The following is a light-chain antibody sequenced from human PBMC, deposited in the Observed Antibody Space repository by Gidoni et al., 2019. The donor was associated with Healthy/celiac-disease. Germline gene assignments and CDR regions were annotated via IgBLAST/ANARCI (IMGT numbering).Light chain of an antibody. J-gene: IGLJ3*02. CDR3: CSYSVSPWL. CDR1: SSDVGGYKY. CDR2: DVS. V-gene: IGLV2-11*01. Sequence: QSTLTQPRSVSGSPGQSVTMSCTVTSSDVGGYKYVSWYHQHPGKAPTLMMYDVSKRPSGVPARFSGSKSGNTSSLTISGLQAEDEAVYYCCSYSVSPWLLGGGTKLTVL.